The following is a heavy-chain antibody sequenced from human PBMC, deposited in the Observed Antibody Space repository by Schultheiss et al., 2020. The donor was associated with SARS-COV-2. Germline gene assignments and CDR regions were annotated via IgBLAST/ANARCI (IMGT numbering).Heavy chain of an antibody. CDR1: GFTFSSYA. CDR3: AASGGTY. D-gene: IGHD3-16*01. CDR2: ISVSGGST. J-gene: IGHJ4*02. V-gene: IGHV3-23*01. Sequence: GGSLRLSCAASGFTFSSYAMSWVRQAPGKGLEWVSSISVSGGSTYYADSVKGRFTISRDNSKSTLYLQMDSLRVDDMAVYYCAASGGTYWGQGTLVTVSS.